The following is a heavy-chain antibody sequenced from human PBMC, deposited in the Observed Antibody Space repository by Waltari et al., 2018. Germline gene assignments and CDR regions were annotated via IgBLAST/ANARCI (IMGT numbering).Heavy chain of an antibody. J-gene: IGHJ4*02. CDR1: GDSVSSNSAA. Sequence: QVQLQQSGPGLVKPSQTLSLTCAISGDSVSSNSAAWNWIRQSPSRGLEWLGRRYYRSKGFNDDAVSVKSRITINPDTSKNQFSLQLNSVTPEDTAVYYCARGQQEALTSIAVAGVLDYWGQGTLVTVSS. CDR2: RYYRSKGFN. V-gene: IGHV6-1*01. D-gene: IGHD6-19*01. CDR3: ARGQQEALTSIAVAGVLDY.